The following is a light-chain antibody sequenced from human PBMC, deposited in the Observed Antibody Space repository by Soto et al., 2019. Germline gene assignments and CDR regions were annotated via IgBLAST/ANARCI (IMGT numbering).Light chain of an antibody. CDR3: QQSYSSGSRD. Sequence: DIQMTQSPSSLSASVGDRVTITCRASQSISSYLNWYQQKPGKAPKLLIYAASSLQSGVPSRFSGSGSGTDFTLTISSLQPEDFATYYCQQSYSSGSRDFGQGTKLEIK. V-gene: IGKV1-39*01. J-gene: IGKJ2*01. CDR2: AAS. CDR1: QSISSY.